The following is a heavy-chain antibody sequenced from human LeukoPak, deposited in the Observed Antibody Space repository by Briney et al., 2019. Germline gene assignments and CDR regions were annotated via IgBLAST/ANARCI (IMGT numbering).Heavy chain of an antibody. CDR2: ISYDGSNK. V-gene: IGHV3-30*18. CDR3: AKGIQYSSSSYFDY. Sequence: GRSLRLSCAASGFTFSSYGMHWVRQAPGKGLEWVAVISYDGSNKYYADSVKGRFTISRDNSKTTLYLQMNSLRAEDTAVYYCAKGIQYSSSSYFDYWGQGTLVTVSS. J-gene: IGHJ4*02. CDR1: GFTFSSYG. D-gene: IGHD6-6*01.